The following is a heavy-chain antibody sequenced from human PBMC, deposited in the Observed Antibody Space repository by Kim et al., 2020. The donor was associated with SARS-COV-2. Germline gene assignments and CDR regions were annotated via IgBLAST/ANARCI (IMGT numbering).Heavy chain of an antibody. V-gene: IGHV3-7*01. CDR1: GFTLSTYW. CDR3: ARGRYSDKIRWHAFDV. CDR2: IKQDGSEK. J-gene: IGHJ3*01. D-gene: IGHD4-17*01. Sequence: GGSLRLSCAASGFTLSTYWMSWVRQAPGRGLEWVANIKQDGSEKYYGDFVKGRFTISRDKIKSLLYLQMNSLRANDTALYYCARGRYSDKIRWHAFDVWGHGTMVTVSS.